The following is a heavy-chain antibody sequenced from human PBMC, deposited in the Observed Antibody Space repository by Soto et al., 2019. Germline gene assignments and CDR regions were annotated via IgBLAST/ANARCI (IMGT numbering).Heavy chain of an antibody. D-gene: IGHD5-12*01. J-gene: IGHJ3*02. CDR2: ISYDGSNK. CDR1: GFTFSGYG. CDR3: ARTLKRWLHLDAFDI. V-gene: IGHV3-30*03. Sequence: SLRLSCAASGFTFSGYGMHWVRQAPGKGLEWVAVISYDGSNKYYADSVKGRFTISRDNSKNTLYLQMNSLRAEDTAVYYCARTLKRWLHLDAFDIWGQGTMVTVSS.